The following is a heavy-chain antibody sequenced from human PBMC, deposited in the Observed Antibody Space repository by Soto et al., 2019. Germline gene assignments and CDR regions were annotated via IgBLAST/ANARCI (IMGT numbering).Heavy chain of an antibody. CDR3: ARGVDYYDSSGFSPYLDH. Sequence: LSLTCTVSGGSISGSYWYWIRQPPGEGLEWIGNLHYSGSTNYNPSLKSRVSIFLDMSKNQISLKLVSLTAADTAVYYCARGVDYYDSSGFSPYLDHWGQGTLVTVSS. CDR2: LHYSGST. CDR1: GGSISGSY. D-gene: IGHD3-22*01. J-gene: IGHJ4*02. V-gene: IGHV4-59*01.